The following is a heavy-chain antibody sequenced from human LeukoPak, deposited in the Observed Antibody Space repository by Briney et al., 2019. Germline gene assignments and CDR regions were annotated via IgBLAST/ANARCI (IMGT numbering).Heavy chain of an antibody. CDR1: GFTFSSYA. D-gene: IGHD3-10*01. J-gene: IGHJ4*02. V-gene: IGHV3-23*01. CDR2: ISGSGGST. CDR3: TSSFGQLSFFDY. Sequence: GSLRPSCAASGFTFSSYAMSWVRQAPGKGLEWVSAISGSGGSTYYADSVKGRFTISRDNSKNTLYLQMNNLRAEDTAVYYCTSSFGQLSFFDYWGQGTLVTVSS.